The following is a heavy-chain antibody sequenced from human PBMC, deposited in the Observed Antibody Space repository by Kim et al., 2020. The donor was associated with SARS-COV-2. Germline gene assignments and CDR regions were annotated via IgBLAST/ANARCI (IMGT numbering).Heavy chain of an antibody. J-gene: IGHJ6*02. D-gene: IGHD2-15*01. Sequence: SQTLSLTCAISGDSVSSNSAAWNWIRQSPSRGLEWLGRTYYRSKWYNDYAVSVKSRITINPDTSKNQFSLQLNSVTPEDTAVYYCARGHDYSVVVAGTYYYYGMDVWGQGTTVTVSS. CDR1: GDSVSSNSAA. V-gene: IGHV6-1*01. CDR2: TYYRSKWYN. CDR3: ARGHDYSVVVAGTYYYYGMDV.